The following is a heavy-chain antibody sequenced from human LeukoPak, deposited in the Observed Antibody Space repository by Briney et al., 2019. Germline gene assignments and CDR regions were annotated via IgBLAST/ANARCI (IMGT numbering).Heavy chain of an antibody. Sequence: GASVKVSCKASGYTFTSYYIHWVRQAPGQGLEWMGIINPSGGSPSYAQKFQGRVTMTRDTSTTTVHMELSSLAFEDTAVYYCVRGLGSGNYYRYWGQGTLVTVSS. CDR2: INPSGGSP. J-gene: IGHJ4*02. CDR3: VRGLGSGNYYRY. CDR1: GYTFTSYY. D-gene: IGHD3-10*01. V-gene: IGHV1-46*01.